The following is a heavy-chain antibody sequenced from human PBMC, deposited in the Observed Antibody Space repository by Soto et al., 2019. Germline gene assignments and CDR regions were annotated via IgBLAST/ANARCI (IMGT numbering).Heavy chain of an antibody. CDR1: GFTFSSYA. V-gene: IGHV3-23*01. CDR2: ISGSGGST. D-gene: IGHD3-16*02. J-gene: IGHJ6*02. Sequence: TGGSLRLSCAASGFTFSSYAMSWGRQAPGKGLEWVSAISGSGGSTYYADSVKGRFTISRDNSKNTLYLQMNSLRAEDTAVYYCARDSRPLAYGMDVWGQGTTVTVSS. CDR3: ARDSRPLAYGMDV.